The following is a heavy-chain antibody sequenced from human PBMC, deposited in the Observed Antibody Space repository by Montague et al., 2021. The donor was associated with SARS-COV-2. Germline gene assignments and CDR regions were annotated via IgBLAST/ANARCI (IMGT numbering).Heavy chain of an antibody. CDR3: ARRTYDILTGYDYGMDV. CDR1: GFSLSTSGMC. CDR2: IDWDDDK. Sequence: PVLVKPTQTLTLTCTFSGFSLSTSGMCVSWIRQPPGKALEWLARIDWDDDKYYSTSLKTRLTISKGTSKNQVVLTMTNMDPVDTATYYCARRTYDILTGYDYGMDVWGQGTTVTVSS. J-gene: IGHJ6*02. V-gene: IGHV2-70*11. D-gene: IGHD3-9*01.